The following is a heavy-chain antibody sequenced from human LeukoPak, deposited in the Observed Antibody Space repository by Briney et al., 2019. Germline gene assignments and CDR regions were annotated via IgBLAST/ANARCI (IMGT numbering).Heavy chain of an antibody. J-gene: IGHJ4*02. V-gene: IGHV3-23*01. D-gene: IGHD6-19*01. CDR1: GFTFSTYV. CDR3: AKFSGWTTNYFDY. Sequence: GGSLRLSCAASGFTFSTYVMSWVRQAPGKGLVWVAVFFSSGVSANYADSVKGRFTISRDNTKNSFYLQRKSLSAEDTARYYCAKFSGWTTNYFDYWGQGTLVTVS. CDR2: FFSSGVSA.